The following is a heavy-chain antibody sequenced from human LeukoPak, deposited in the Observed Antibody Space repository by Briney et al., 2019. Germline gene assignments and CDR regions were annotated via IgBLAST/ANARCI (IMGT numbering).Heavy chain of an antibody. CDR2: ISSSSSTI. J-gene: IGHJ4*02. Sequence: PGGSLRLSCAASGFTFSSYSMNWVRQAPGKGLEWVSYISSSSSTIYYADSVKGRFTISRDNAKNSLYLQMNSLRAEDTAVYYCARDRGPYYYDSSGQGYYFDYWGQGTLVTVSS. CDR1: GFTFSSYS. CDR3: ARDRGPYYYDSSGQGYYFDY. V-gene: IGHV3-48*04. D-gene: IGHD3-22*01.